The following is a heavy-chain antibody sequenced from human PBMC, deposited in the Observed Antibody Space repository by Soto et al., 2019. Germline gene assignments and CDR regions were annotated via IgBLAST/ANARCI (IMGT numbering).Heavy chain of an antibody. CDR3: ARMASFGTLNWFDP. CDR1: GYTFINFY. D-gene: IGHD3-16*01. Sequence: GASVKVSCKASGYTFINFYISWVLQAAGQGPEWLGWMNPGSGKTGYASKFQGRVAMTRDASTGTSHLELSSLTSDDTAVYYCARMASFGTLNWFDPWGQGTQVTVSS. J-gene: IGHJ5*02. V-gene: IGHV1-8*02. CDR2: MNPGSGKT.